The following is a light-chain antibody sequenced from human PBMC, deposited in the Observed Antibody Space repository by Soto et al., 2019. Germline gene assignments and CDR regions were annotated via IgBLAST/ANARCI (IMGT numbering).Light chain of an antibody. V-gene: IGLV4-69*01. CDR3: QTWDTGIRV. CDR2: VNSDGSH. CDR1: SGHSDYA. J-gene: IGLJ2*01. Sequence: QPVLTQSPSASASLGASVKLTCTLSSGHSDYAIAWHQQQPEKGPRYLMKVNSDGSHTKGDGIPNRFSGSSSGAERYLSSSSLQSEDEADYYCQTWDTGIRVFGGGTKLTVL.